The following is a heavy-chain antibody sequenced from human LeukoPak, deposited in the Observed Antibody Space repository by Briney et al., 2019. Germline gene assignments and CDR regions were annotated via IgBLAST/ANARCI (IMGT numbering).Heavy chain of an antibody. D-gene: IGHD3-22*01. CDR1: GYTFTSYG. CDR3: ARGSLYYYDSSGHYAFDI. V-gene: IGHV1-18*01. J-gene: IGHJ3*02. CDR2: ISAYNGNA. Sequence: RASVTVSCKASGYTFTSYGISWVRQAPGQGLEWMGWISAYNGNANYAQKLQGRVTMTTDTSTSTAYMELRSLRSDDTAVYYCARGSLYYYDSSGHYAFDIWGQGTMVTVSS.